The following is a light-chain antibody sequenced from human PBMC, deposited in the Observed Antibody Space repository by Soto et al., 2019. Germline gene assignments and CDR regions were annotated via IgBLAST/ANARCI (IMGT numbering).Light chain of an antibody. J-gene: IGLJ1*01. V-gene: IGLV2-18*02. CDR3: SSYTSSSTYV. CDR1: SNDVGSYNR. Sequence: QSVLTQPPSVSGSPGQSVTISCTGNSNDVGSYNRVSWYQQPPGTAPKLMIYEVSNRPSGVPDRFSGSKSGNTASLTISGLQAEDEADYYCSSYTSSSTYVFGTGTKVTVL. CDR2: EVS.